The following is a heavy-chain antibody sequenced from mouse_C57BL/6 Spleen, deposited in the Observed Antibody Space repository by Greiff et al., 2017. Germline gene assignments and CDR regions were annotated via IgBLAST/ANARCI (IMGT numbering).Heavy chain of an antibody. D-gene: IGHD2-3*01. CDR3: ARSRMVTAYAMDY. Sequence: VQLQQPGAELVKPGASVKLSCKASGYTFTSYWMHWVKQRPGRGLEWIGRIDPNSGGTKYNEKFKSKATLTVDKPSSTAYMPLSSLTSEDSAVYYCARSRMVTAYAMDYWGQGTSVTVSS. CDR2: IDPNSGGT. J-gene: IGHJ4*01. V-gene: IGHV1-72*01. CDR1: GYTFTSYW.